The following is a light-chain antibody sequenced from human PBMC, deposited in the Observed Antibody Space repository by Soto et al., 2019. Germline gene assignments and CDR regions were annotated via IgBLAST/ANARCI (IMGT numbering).Light chain of an antibody. CDR2: GVS. Sequence: QSALTQPASLSGSPGQSITISCTGTSSDVGGYDYVSWYQQHPGKAPKLMIYGVSNRPSGVSYRFSGSKSGNTASLTISGLRAEDEADYYCNSYIRVRSPVVFGGGTKLTVL. CDR3: NSYIRVRSPVV. J-gene: IGLJ2*01. V-gene: IGLV2-14*01. CDR1: SSDVGGYDY.